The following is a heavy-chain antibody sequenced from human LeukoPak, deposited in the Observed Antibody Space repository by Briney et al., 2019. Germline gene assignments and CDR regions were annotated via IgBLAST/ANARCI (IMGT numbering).Heavy chain of an antibody. D-gene: IGHD1-26*01. Sequence: GRSLRLSCAASGFTFDDYAMHWVRQSPGKGLEWVSGISWNSGSIDYADSVKGRFTISRDNAKNSLYLQMNSLRAEDTALYYCARENFYFDYWGQGTLVTVSS. CDR3: ARENFYFDY. CDR1: GFTFDDYA. J-gene: IGHJ4*02. CDR2: ISWNSGSI. V-gene: IGHV3-9*01.